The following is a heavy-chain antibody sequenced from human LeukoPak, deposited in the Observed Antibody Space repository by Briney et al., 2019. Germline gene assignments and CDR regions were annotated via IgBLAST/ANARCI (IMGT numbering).Heavy chain of an antibody. V-gene: IGHV4-4*07. D-gene: IGHD3-9*01. J-gene: IGHJ4*02. CDR2: IYTSGST. CDR1: GGSISSYY. Sequence: PSETLFLTCTVSGGSISSYYWSWIRQPAGKGLEWIGRIYTSGSTNYNPSLKSRVTMSVDTSKNQFSLKLSSVTDADTAVHYCARSLTIFESYFDYWGQGTLVTVSS. CDR3: ARSLTIFESYFDY.